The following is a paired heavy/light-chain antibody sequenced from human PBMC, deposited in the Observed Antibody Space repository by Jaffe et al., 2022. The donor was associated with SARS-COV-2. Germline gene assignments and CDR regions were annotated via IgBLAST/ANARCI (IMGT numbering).Light chain of an antibody. Sequence: DIQLTQSPSFLSASVGDRVTISCRASQDINSYLAWYQQKPGKAPKLLIYAASTSQSGVPSRFSVSGSGTEFTLTISSLQPEDFATYYCQQVNTYPATFGGGTKVEIK. CDR1: QDINSY. J-gene: IGKJ4*01. V-gene: IGKV1-9*01. CDR3: QQVNTYPAT. CDR2: AAS.
Heavy chain of an antibody. CDR1: GGNLDSFA. J-gene: IGHJ3*02. V-gene: IGHV1-69*01. Sequence: QVQLVQSGAEVKKPGSSVKVSCKGSGGNLDSFAISWVRQAPGQGLEWMGAIVPSFGTTNYAHKFQGRVTITADESSLTAHMELSSLRSEDTAVYYCARDLDAYDILTGFYSREVGGLDIWGQGTMVTVSS. D-gene: IGHD3-9*01. CDR2: IVPSFGTT. CDR3: ARDLDAYDILTGFYSREVGGLDI.